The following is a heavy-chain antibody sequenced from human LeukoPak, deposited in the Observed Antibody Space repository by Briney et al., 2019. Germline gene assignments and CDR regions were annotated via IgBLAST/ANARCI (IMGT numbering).Heavy chain of an antibody. CDR1: GGTFSSYT. J-gene: IGHJ5*02. Sequence: ASVKVSCKASGGTFSSYTITWVRQAPGQGLEWMGMIIPMLGIANYAQKFQGRVTITADKSTSTAYMEMSSLRSEDTAVYYCARGPYYYDRSGYADTWGQGTLVTLSS. V-gene: IGHV1-69*02. CDR2: IIPMLGIA. CDR3: ARGPYYYDRSGYADT. D-gene: IGHD3-22*01.